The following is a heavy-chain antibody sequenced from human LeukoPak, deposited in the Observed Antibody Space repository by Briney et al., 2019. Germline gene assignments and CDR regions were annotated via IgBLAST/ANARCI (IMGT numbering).Heavy chain of an antibody. CDR3: ARDQYSSGSYLF. CDR1: GYSFSSYY. V-gene: IGHV1-2*02. CDR2: INPNSGAT. D-gene: IGHD6-19*01. Sequence: GASVTASSKTSGYSFSSYYNHWVRRAPRQGLDWMGWINPNSGATIRAQKFQGRVTMTRDTSISTAYMDLSRLTSDDTAVYYCARDQYSSGSYLFWGRGTMVTVSS. J-gene: IGHJ3*01.